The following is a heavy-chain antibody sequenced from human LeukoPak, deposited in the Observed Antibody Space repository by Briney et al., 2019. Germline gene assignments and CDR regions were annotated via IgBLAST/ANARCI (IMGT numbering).Heavy chain of an antibody. J-gene: IGHJ3*02. V-gene: IGHV4-59*08. Sequence: PSETLSLTCTVSGGSITSYYWSWIRQPPGKGLEWIAYIYYSGSTSYNPSLKSRVTISVDTSKNQFSLKLSSVTAADTAVYYCARPYSSGWYGAFDIWGQGTKATVSS. CDR1: GGSITSYY. CDR3: ARPYSSGWYGAFDI. CDR2: IYYSGST. D-gene: IGHD6-19*01.